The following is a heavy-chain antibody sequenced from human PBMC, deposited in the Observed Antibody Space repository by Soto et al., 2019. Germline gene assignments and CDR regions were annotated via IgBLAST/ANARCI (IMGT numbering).Heavy chain of an antibody. D-gene: IGHD6-13*01. V-gene: IGHV1-46*01. CDR2: INPASGST. Sequence: QVQLVQSGAEVKKPGASVKLSCRTSGYTFTHYYIHWVRQAPGQGLEWLAVINPASGSTNYAQDFQGRVTLTMDTSTTTVYMELSGLRAEDTAIVYCARELAAGDHWGQGTLVTVSS. J-gene: IGHJ4*02. CDR1: GYTFTHYY. CDR3: ARELAAGDH.